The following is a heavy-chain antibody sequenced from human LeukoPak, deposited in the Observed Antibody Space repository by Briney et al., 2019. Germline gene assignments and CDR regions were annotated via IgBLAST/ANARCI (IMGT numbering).Heavy chain of an antibody. CDR1: GFTFSTYT. CDR2: ISSDSSHI. D-gene: IGHD5-24*01. CDR3: VGGDGREF. V-gene: IGHV3-21*01. J-gene: IGHJ4*02. Sequence: GGSLRLSCAASGFTFSTYTMNWGRQAPGKGPDYVSSISSDSSHIHYADSVKGRFAISRDNAKNSLYLQLNSLRADDTAVYYCVGGDGREFWGQGTLITVSS.